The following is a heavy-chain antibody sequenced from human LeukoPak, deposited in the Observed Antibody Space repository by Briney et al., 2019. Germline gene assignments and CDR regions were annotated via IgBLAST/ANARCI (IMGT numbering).Heavy chain of an antibody. Sequence: PGGSLRLSCAASGFTFSSYAMHWVRQAPGKGLEWVAVISYDGSNKYYADSVKGRFTISRDNSKNTLYLQMNSLRAEDTAVYYCARDKAYYDFWSGYSTGYYYYMDVWGKGTTVTVSS. CDR1: GFTFSSYA. D-gene: IGHD3-3*01. V-gene: IGHV3-30-3*01. CDR2: ISYDGSNK. CDR3: ARDKAYYDFWSGYSTGYYYYMDV. J-gene: IGHJ6*03.